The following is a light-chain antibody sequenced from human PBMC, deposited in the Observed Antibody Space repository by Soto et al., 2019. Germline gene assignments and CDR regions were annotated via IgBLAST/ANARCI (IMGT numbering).Light chain of an antibody. CDR2: EVS. CDR3: RSHGGANSFYV. CDR1: SSDVGGYEY. Sequence: QSALTQPASVSGSPGQSITISCTGTSSDVGGYEYVSWYQQHPGKAPKLMIYEVSKRPSGVPDRFSASKSGNTASLTVSGLQAEDEADYYCRSHGGANSFYVFGTGTKLTVL. J-gene: IGLJ1*01. V-gene: IGLV2-8*01.